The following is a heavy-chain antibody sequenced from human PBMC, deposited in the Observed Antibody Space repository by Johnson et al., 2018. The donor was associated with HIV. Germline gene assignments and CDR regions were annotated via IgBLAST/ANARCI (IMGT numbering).Heavy chain of an antibody. CDR3: ARDFGLLLGKDDAVDI. Sequence: EVQLVESGGGLVQPGGSLRLSCAASGFTFSSYAMSWVRQAPGKGLEWVSAISGSGGSTYYADSLKGRFTISRDNSKNTLYLQMNSLRAEDPAVYYCARDFGLLLGKDDAVDIWGQGTMVTVSA. D-gene: IGHD7-27*01. J-gene: IGHJ3*02. V-gene: IGHV3-23*04. CDR2: ISGSGGST. CDR1: GFTFSSYA.